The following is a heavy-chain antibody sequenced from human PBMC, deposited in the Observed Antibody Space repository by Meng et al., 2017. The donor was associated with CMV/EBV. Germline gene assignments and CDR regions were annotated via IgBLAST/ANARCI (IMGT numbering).Heavy chain of an antibody. V-gene: IGHV1-18*01. CDR3: ARGVPSAAAPRWVDP. CDR1: GYTFSNYD. Sequence: ASVKVSCKASGYTFSNYDIAWVRQAPGQGLEWLGWITTDDDSRKKQGRVTMTTDTSTSTAYMELRSLRSDDTAVYYCARGVPSAAAPRWVDPWGQGTLVTVS. D-gene: IGHD6-13*01. J-gene: IGHJ5*02. CDR2: ITTDDDSR.